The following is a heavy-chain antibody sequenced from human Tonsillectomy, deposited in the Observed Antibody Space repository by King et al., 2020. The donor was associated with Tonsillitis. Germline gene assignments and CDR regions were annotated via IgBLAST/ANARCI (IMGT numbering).Heavy chain of an antibody. V-gene: IGHV3-23*01. Sequence: VQLLESGGGLVQHVGSLILSCAASGFTVRTSAMSWVRQAPGKGLEWGAAFCGSGVSSYYADSGRGLFAISRDIFKNTLYLQMNSLRADDTAVYYCARNGYFYHSSGFYYIDYFDSWGQGTLLTVSS. J-gene: IGHJ4*02. CDR2: FCGSGVSS. CDR1: GFTVRTSA. D-gene: IGHD3-22*01. CDR3: ARNGYFYHSSGFYYIDYFDS.